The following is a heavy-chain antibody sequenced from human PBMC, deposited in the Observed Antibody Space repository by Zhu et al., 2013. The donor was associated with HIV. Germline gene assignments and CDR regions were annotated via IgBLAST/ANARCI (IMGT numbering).Heavy chain of an antibody. CDR3: ARVPTYYYDSSGSARFDP. CDR1: GGTFSSYA. CDR2: IIPIFGTA. D-gene: IGHD3-22*01. V-gene: IGHV1-69*01. Sequence: QVQLVQSGAEVKKPGSSVKVSCKASGGTFSSYAISWVRQAPGQGLEWMGGIIPIFGTANYAQKFQGRVTITADESTSTAYMELSSLRSEDTAVYYCARVPTYYYDSSGSARFDPWGQGTLVTRLL. J-gene: IGHJ5*02.